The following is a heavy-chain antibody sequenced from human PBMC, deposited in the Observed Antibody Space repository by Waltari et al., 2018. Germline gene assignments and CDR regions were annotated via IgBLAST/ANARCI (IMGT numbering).Heavy chain of an antibody. Sequence: EVQLVQSGAEVKKPGATVKISCKASGYTFIDYFMHWVQPAPGKGLEWVGRIGTEYGETVYAWKFQSRVTMTADTSTDTSYLELSSLISDDTAVYYCAPLPVGSGQTFDYWGQGTLLTVSS. CDR1: GYTFIDYF. CDR3: APLPVGSGQTFDY. CDR2: IGTEYGET. D-gene: IGHD3-10*01. V-gene: IGHV1-69-2*01. J-gene: IGHJ4*02.